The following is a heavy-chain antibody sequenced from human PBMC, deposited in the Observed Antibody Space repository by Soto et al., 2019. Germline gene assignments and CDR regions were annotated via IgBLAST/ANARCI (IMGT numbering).Heavy chain of an antibody. CDR1: GFTFSSYA. D-gene: IGHD3-16*02. CDR3: VNSGYDYVWWGYPDY. V-gene: IGHV3-64D*06. J-gene: IGHJ4*02. Sequence: EVQLVESGGGLVQPGGSLRLSCSASGFTFSSYAFHWVRQAPGKGLEYVSAINSNGGSTYYADSVKGRFTISRDNSKNKLYLHMSSLRAEDAAVYFCVNSGYDYVWWGYPDYWGQGNLVTGSS. CDR2: INSNGGST.